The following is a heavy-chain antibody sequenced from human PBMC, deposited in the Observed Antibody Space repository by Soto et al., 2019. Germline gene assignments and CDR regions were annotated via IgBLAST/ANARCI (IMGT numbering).Heavy chain of an antibody. D-gene: IGHD2-2*01. J-gene: IGHJ6*02. Sequence: QVQLVQSGAEVKKPGSSVKVSCKASGGTFSSYAISWVRQAPGQGLEWMGGIIPISGTANYAQKFRGRVTITADESTSTAHMELSSLRSAPPAVYYCARSQGSSTSLEIYYYYYYGMDVWGQGTTVTVSS. V-gene: IGHV1-69*01. CDR3: ARSQGSSTSLEIYYYYYYGMDV. CDR1: GGTFSSYA. CDR2: IIPISGTA.